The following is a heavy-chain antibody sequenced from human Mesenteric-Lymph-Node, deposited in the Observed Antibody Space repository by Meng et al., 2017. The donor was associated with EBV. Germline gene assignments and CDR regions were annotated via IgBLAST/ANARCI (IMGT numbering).Heavy chain of an antibody. Sequence: QVQLQESGPGLVNPSETLSLTCSVSGDSVNSATYYWSWIRKPPGKGLEWTASVHSTGSTNYNPSLMSRVTISLDTSKSQFSLTLTYVTAADTAVYYCASQGYYDSGAWGDYFDYWGQGSLVTVSS. V-gene: IGHV4-61*01. CDR2: VHSTGST. CDR1: GDSVNSATYY. J-gene: IGHJ4*02. D-gene: IGHD3-22*01. CDR3: ASQGYYDSGAWGDYFDY.